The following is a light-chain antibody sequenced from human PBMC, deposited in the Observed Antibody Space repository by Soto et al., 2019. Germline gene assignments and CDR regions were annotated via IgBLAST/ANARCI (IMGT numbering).Light chain of an antibody. CDR2: DVS. CDR3: HSYQL. J-gene: IGLJ2*01. V-gene: IGLV2-14*03. Sequence: QSALTQPASLSGSPGQSITISCTGSSNDIGSYNYDSWYQQHPGKAPKLIIFDVSNRPSGVSNRFSGSRSGNTASLTISQLQTEDEADYFCHSYQLIGGGTKLTVL. CDR1: SNDIGSYNY.